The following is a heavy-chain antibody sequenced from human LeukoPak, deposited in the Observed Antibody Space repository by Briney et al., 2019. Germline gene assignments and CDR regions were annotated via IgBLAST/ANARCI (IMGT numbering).Heavy chain of an antibody. CDR3: ARGPHERSGYPDD. D-gene: IGHD3-22*01. Sequence: ASVKVSCKASGYTFTSYAMHWVRQAPGQRLEWMGWINAGNGNTNYAQKFQGRVTMTTDTSTSTAYMELRSLRSDDTAAYYCARGPHERSGYPDDWGQGTLVTVSS. V-gene: IGHV1-3*01. CDR1: GYTFTSYA. CDR2: INAGNGNT. J-gene: IGHJ4*02.